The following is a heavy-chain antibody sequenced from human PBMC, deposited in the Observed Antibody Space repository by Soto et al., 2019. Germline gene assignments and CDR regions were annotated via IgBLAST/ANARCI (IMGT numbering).Heavy chain of an antibody. D-gene: IGHD2-2*01. Sequence: QVQLQESGPGLVKPSQTLSLTCTVSGASISSGGYYWNWVRQHPGKGLEWIGYIYYNGSTYYTPSLQSRISISRDTSKNQFSLNLSSVTAADTAVYYCARGGPDIEVPSGRYYYGLDVWGQGTTVTVSS. V-gene: IGHV4-31*03. CDR2: IYYNGST. J-gene: IGHJ6*02. CDR1: GASISSGGYY. CDR3: ARGGPDIEVPSGRYYYGLDV.